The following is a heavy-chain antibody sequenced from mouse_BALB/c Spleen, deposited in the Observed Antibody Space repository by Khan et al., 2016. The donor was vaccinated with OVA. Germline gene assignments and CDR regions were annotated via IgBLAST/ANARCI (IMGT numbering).Heavy chain of an antibody. V-gene: IGHV1S135*01. CDR1: GYSFTDYS. CDR2: LDPNNGAT. CDR3: ARGGFGGFAY. Sequence: VQLQQSGPELVKPGASVKVSCKASGYSFTDYSMYWVKQSHGKSLEWIGYLDPNNGATIYNQKFKGKATLTVDKSSSTAFIHLNSLTSEDSAVYYCARGGFGGFAYWGQGTLVTVSA. J-gene: IGHJ3*01. D-gene: IGHD3-1*01.